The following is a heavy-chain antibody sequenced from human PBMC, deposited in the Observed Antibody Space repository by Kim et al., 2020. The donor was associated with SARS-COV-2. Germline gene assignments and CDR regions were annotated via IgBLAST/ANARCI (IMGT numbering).Heavy chain of an antibody. CDR3: AKRTSSGWYPYYFDY. Sequence: GGSLRLSCAASGFTFSSYAMSWVRQAPGKGLEWVSAISGSGGSTYYADSVKGRFTISRDNSKNTLYLQMNSLRAEDTAVYYCAKRTSSGWYPYYFDYWGQGTLVTVSS. CDR1: GFTFSSYA. D-gene: IGHD6-19*01. CDR2: ISGSGGST. J-gene: IGHJ4*02. V-gene: IGHV3-23*01.